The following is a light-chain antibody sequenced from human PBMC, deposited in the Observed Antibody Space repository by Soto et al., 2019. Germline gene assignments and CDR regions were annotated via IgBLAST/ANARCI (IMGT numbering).Light chain of an antibody. CDR2: DAS. Sequence: DIPMTQSPSTLSASVGDRITITCRASQSISSWLAWYQQKPGKAPKVLIYDASRLESGVPSRFSGSASGTEFTLTISSLQPHDFATYYCQQYSTYSGAFGQGTKVEIK. CDR3: QQYSTYSGA. CDR1: QSISSW. V-gene: IGKV1-5*01. J-gene: IGKJ1*01.